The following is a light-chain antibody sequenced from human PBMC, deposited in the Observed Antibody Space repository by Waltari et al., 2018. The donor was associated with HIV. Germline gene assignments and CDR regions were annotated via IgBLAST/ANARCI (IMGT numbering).Light chain of an antibody. CDR3: SSYVGSNKWV. Sequence: QSALTQPPSASGSPGQSVTISCTGTSRDVGGYNYVSWYQHHPGKAPKLMIYEVSTRPSGVPDRFSGSKSGNMASLIVSGLQAEDEADYYCSSYVGSNKWVFGGGTKLTVL. J-gene: IGLJ3*02. V-gene: IGLV2-8*01. CDR2: EVS. CDR1: SRDVGGYNY.